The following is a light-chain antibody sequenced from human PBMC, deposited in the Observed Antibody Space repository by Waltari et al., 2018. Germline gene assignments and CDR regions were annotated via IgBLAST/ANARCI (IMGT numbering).Light chain of an antibody. V-gene: IGKV3-15*01. Sequence: IVMTQSPATLSVSTGERATLSCRASQSVSSNLAWYQQKPGQAPRLLIYGASTRATGIPARFSGSGSGTEFTLTISSLQSEDFAVYYCQQYNNWPPWTFGQGTKVEIK. J-gene: IGKJ1*01. CDR2: GAS. CDR3: QQYNNWPPWT. CDR1: QSVSSN.